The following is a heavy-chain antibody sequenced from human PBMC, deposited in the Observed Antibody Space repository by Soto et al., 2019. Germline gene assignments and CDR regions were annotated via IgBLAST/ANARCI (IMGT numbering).Heavy chain of an antibody. CDR3: VRGGWDV. CDR2: ISYDGSNK. Sequence: QVQLVESGGGVVQPGRSLRLSCAASGFTFSSYAMHWVRQAPGKGLEWVAVISYDGSNKYYADSVKGRFTISRDNSKNPLYLQMNTLSTGDTAVYYCVRGGWDVWGQGTTVTVSS. CDR1: GFTFSSYA. J-gene: IGHJ6*02. D-gene: IGHD6-19*01. V-gene: IGHV3-30-3*01.